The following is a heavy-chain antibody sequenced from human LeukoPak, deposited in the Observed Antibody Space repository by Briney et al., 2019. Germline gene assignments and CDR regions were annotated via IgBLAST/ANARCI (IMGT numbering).Heavy chain of an antibody. Sequence: GGSLRLSCAASGFTLSSYEMNWARQAPGKGLEWVSYISSSGSTIYYADSVKGRFTISRDNAKNSLYLQMNSLRAEDTAVYYCARNYYYYMDVWGKGTTVTVSS. V-gene: IGHV3-48*03. CDR3: ARNYYYYMDV. J-gene: IGHJ6*03. CDR2: ISSSGSTI. CDR1: GFTLSSYE.